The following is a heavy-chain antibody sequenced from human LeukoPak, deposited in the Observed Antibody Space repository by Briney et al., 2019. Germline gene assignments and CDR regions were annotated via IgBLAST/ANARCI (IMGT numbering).Heavy chain of an antibody. D-gene: IGHD3-22*01. J-gene: IGHJ3*02. CDR2: IYHSGST. Sequence: SETLSLTCTVSGYSISSGYYWGWIRQPPGKGLEWIGNIYHSGSTYYNPSLKSRVTISVDTSKNPFSLKLSPVTAADTAVYYWARGDQGYYYYSSGPSRGGPPGAFHMRGQGTMVTVSS. CDR1: GYSISSGYY. CDR3: ARGDQGYYYYSSGPSRGGPPGAFHM. V-gene: IGHV4-38-2*02.